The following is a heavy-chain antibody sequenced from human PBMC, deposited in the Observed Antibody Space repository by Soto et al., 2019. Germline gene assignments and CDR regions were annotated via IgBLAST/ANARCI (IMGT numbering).Heavy chain of an antibody. CDR2: INHSGST. CDR1: GGSFSGYY. D-gene: IGHD6-13*01. CDR3: ARGRARAAAGTGYWFDP. V-gene: IGHV4-34*01. J-gene: IGHJ5*02. Sequence: ETLSLTCAVYGGSFSGYYWSWIRQPPGKGLEWIGEINHSGSTNYNPSLKSRVTISVDTSKNQFSLKLSSVTAADTAVYYCARGRARAAAGTGYWFDPWGQGTLVTVSS.